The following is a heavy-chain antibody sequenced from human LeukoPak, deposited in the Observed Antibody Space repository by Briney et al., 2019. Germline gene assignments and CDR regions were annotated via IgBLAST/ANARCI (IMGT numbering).Heavy chain of an antibody. CDR2: IYYSGST. J-gene: IGHJ5*02. V-gene: IGHV4-59*01. CDR1: GGSISSYY. Sequence: PSETLSLTCTVSGGSISSYYWSWIRQPPGKGLEWIGYIYYSGSTNYNPSLKSRVTISVDTSKNQFSLKLSSVTAADTAVYYCARCGSYFGSNWFDPWGQGTLVTVSS. CDR3: ARCGSYFGSNWFDP. D-gene: IGHD1-26*01.